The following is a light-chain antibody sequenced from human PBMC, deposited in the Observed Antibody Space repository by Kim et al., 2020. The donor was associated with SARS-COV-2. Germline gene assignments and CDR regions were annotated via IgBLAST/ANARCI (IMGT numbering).Light chain of an antibody. CDR1: SSDVCGYNS. CDR2: GAS. J-gene: IGLJ1*01. CDR3: TSYTSSYTYV. V-gene: IGLV2-14*03. Sequence: GQSITSSCTGTSSDVCGYNSVSWYQQHPANAPNLMISGASNRPSGVSNRFSGSKSGNTASLTISGLQAEDEADYYCTSYTSSYTYVFGTGTKVTVL.